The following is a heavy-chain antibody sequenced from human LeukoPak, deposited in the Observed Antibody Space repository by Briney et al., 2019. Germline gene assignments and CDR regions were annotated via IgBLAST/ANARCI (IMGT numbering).Heavy chain of an antibody. CDR3: ARAWGISDSGSLNFDY. J-gene: IGHJ4*02. Sequence: GASVKVSCKASGGTFSSYAISWVRQAPGQGLEWMGGIIPIFGTANYAQKFQGRVTITADKSTSTAYMELSSLRSEDTAVYYCARAWGISDSGSLNFDYWGQGTLVTVSS. CDR1: GGTFSSYA. V-gene: IGHV1-69*06. CDR2: IIPIFGTA. D-gene: IGHD1-26*01.